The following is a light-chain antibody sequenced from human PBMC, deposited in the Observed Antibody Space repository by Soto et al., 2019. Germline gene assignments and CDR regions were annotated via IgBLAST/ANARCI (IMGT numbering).Light chain of an antibody. Sequence: SVSPVERVTLSCRASQSVATNLAWYQQRPGQAPRLLIYGASKRAIGLPARFSGSGSGTEFTLTISSLQSEDFAVYYCQQYNDWPQTLGQGTKVDIK. CDR3: QQYNDWPQT. CDR1: QSVATN. J-gene: IGKJ1*01. V-gene: IGKV3-15*01. CDR2: GAS.